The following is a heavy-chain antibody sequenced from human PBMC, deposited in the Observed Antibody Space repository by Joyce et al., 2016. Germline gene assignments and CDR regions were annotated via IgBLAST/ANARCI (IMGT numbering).Heavy chain of an antibody. D-gene: IGHD4-11*01. J-gene: IGHJ4*02. V-gene: IGHV3-66*02. CDR2: IYSGGST. CDR3: VGYRPSTVTPFDY. Sequence: EVQLVESGGGLVQPGGSLRLSCAASGFTVSRNYMSWVRQAPGKGLQWVSLIYSGGSTDYADSVKGRFTISRDNSKNTLYLQMNRLRVEDSAVYYCVGYRPSTVTPFDYWGQGTLVTVSA. CDR1: GFTVSRNY.